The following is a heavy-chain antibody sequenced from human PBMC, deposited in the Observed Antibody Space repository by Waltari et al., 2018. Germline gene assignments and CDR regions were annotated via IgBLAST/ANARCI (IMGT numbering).Heavy chain of an antibody. CDR2: IIPIFGTA. CDR3: ARGIRSTMIVEMRFWFDP. D-gene: IGHD3-22*01. Sequence: QVQLVQSGAEVKKPGSSVKVSCKASGGPFSSYASSWVRQAPGQGLEWMGGIIPIFGTANYAQKFQGRVTITADESTSTAYMELSSLRSEDTAVYYCARGIRSTMIVEMRFWFDPWGQGTLVTVSS. J-gene: IGHJ5*02. CDR1: GGPFSSYA. V-gene: IGHV1-69*12.